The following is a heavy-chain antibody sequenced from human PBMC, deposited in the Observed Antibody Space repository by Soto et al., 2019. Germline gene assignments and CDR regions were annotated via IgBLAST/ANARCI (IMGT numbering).Heavy chain of an antibody. CDR1: GFTVSSSY. CDR3: AREHSGYDLGLGY. Sequence: GGSLRLSCVGSGFTVSSSYMSWVRQAPGKGLECVSVIYGGGRTFYADSVRGRVTISRDNSRNTLFLQMNRLRADDTAVYYCAREHSGYDLGLGYWGQGTLVTVSS. J-gene: IGHJ4*02. CDR2: IYGGGRT. D-gene: IGHD5-12*01. V-gene: IGHV3-53*01.